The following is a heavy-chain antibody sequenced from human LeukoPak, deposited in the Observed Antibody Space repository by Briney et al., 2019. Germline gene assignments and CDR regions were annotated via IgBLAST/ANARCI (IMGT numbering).Heavy chain of an antibody. D-gene: IGHD2-15*01. Sequence: PGRSLRLSCAASGFTFTSYAVSWVRQAPGKGLEWVSTINYSGGSTYYADSVKGPFTISKDSSRNTLYLQMNSLRAEDTAVYYCARRGVIAAPYYFDYWGQGTLVTVSS. CDR2: INYSGGST. J-gene: IGHJ4*02. CDR1: GFTFTSYA. V-gene: IGHV3-23*01. CDR3: ARRGVIAAPYYFDY.